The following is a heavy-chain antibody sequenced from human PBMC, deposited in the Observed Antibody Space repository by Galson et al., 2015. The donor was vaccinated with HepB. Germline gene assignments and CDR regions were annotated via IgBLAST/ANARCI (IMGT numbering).Heavy chain of an antibody. V-gene: IGHV1-46*03. CDR3: ARDPWFGKPYYYYYGMDV. CDR1: GYTFTSYY. CDR2: INPSGGST. D-gene: IGHD3-10*01. J-gene: IGHJ6*02. Sequence: SVKVSCKASGYTFTSYYMHWVRQAPGQGLEWMGIINPSGGSTSYAQKFQGRVTMTRDTSTSTVYMELSSLRSEDTAVYYCARDPWFGKPYYYYYGMDVWGQGTTVTVSS.